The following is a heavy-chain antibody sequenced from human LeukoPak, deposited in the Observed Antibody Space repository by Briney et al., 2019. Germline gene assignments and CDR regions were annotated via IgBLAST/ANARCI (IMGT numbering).Heavy chain of an antibody. Sequence: ASVKVSCKASGYTFTGYYMHWVRQAPGQGLEWMGWINPNSGGTNYAQKFQGRVTMTRDTSISTAYMELSRLRSDDTAVYYCARDSPYDILTELDYWGQGTLVTVSS. CDR3: ARDSPYDILTELDY. V-gene: IGHV1-2*02. CDR2: INPNSGGT. D-gene: IGHD3-9*01. J-gene: IGHJ4*02. CDR1: GYTFTGYY.